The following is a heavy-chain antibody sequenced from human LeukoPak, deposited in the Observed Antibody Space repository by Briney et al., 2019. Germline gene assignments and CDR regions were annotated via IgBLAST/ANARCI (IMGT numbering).Heavy chain of an antibody. Sequence: PGGTLRLSCAASGFTFSSYGMSWVRQAPGKGLEWVAVISYDGSNKYYADSVKGRFTISRDNSKNTLYLQMNSLRAEDTAVYYCARQDVDTAMVFYYYYYMDVWGKGTTVTVSS. CDR1: GFTFSSYG. J-gene: IGHJ6*03. D-gene: IGHD5-18*01. CDR3: ARQDVDTAMVFYYYYYMDV. V-gene: IGHV3-30*03. CDR2: ISYDGSNK.